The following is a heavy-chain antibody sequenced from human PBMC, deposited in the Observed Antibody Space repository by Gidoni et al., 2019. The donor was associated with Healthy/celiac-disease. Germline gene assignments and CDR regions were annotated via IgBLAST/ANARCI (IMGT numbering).Heavy chain of an antibody. D-gene: IGHD2-15*01. CDR1: GFTFSSHG. J-gene: IGHJ6*02. CDR3: ARGGCSGGSCPYGMDV. CDR2: IWYDGSNK. Sequence: QVQLVESGGGVVQPGRSLRLSCAASGFTFSSHGMHWVRQAPGKGLEWVAVIWYDGSNKYYADSVKGRFTISRDNSKNTLYLQMNSLRAEDTAVYYCARGGCSGGSCPYGMDVWGQGTTVTVSS. V-gene: IGHV3-33*01.